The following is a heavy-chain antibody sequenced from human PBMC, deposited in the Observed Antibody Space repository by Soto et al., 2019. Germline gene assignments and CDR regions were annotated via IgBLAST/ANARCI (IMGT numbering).Heavy chain of an antibody. CDR3: ARGSGCSSTSCYRAFDI. CDR1: GYTFTGYY. CDR2: INPNSGGT. J-gene: IGHJ3*02. Sequence: GASVKVSCKASGYTFTGYYMHWVRQAPGQGLEWMGWINPNSGGTNYAQKFQGWVTMTRDTSISTAYMELSRLRSDDTAAYYCARGSGCSSTSCYRAFDIWGQGTMVTVSS. V-gene: IGHV1-2*04. D-gene: IGHD2-2*01.